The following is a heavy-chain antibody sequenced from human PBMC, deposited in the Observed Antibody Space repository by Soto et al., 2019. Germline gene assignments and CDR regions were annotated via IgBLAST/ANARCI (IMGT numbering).Heavy chain of an antibody. CDR3: ARDFSGYDSGWFDP. D-gene: IGHD5-12*01. CDR1: GYTLTDLS. CDR2: FDPEDGET. Sequence: ASVKVSCKVSGYTLTDLSMQWVRQAPGKGLEWMGGFDPEDGETIYAQKFQGRVTMTEDTATSTAYMELSRLRSDDTAVYYCARDFSGYDSGWFDPWGQGTLVTVSS. J-gene: IGHJ5*02. V-gene: IGHV1-24*01.